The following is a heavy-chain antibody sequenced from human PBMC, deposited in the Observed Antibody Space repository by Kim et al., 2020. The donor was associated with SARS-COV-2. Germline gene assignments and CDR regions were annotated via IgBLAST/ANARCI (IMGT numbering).Heavy chain of an antibody. J-gene: IGHJ4*02. CDR3: AKDPTPTEYSSSPFDY. D-gene: IGHD6-6*01. V-gene: IGHV3-23*01. Sequence: SVHGRFTISRDNSKNTLYLQMTSLRAEDTAVYYCAKDPTPTEYSSSPFDYWGQGTLVTVSS.